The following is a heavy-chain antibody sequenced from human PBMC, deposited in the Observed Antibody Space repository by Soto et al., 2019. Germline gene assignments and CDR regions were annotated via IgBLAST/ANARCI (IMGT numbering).Heavy chain of an antibody. CDR2: IHYSGSI. J-gene: IGHJ6*02. CDR1: GGSISTDHYH. CDR3: AREDDGGDRDYYGLDV. V-gene: IGHV4-30-4*01. D-gene: IGHD2-21*02. Sequence: PSETLSLTCTVSGGSISTDHYHWTWIRQAPGKGLEWIGYIHYSGSIQFNPSLQSRVSMSVDTSKNLFSLRLSSVTAADTAVYFCAREDDGGDRDYYGLDVWGHGPT.